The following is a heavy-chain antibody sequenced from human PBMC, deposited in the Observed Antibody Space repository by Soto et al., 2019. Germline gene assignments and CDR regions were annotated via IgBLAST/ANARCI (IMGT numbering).Heavy chain of an antibody. CDR1: GFSLTTDGEG. J-gene: IGHJ4*02. D-gene: IGHD1-26*01. CDR3: AHSRNLITEDAQVGDFDY. V-gene: IGHV2-5*02. CDR2: IYWDDDE. Sequence: QITLKESGPTLVKSTQTLTLTCTFLGFSLTTDGEGVGWVRQSPGEALEWVALIYWDDDERYSPSLKTRLTITKDISRNQVVLVMTSMEPVDTGTYFCAHSRNLITEDAQVGDFDYWGQGTFVSVSS.